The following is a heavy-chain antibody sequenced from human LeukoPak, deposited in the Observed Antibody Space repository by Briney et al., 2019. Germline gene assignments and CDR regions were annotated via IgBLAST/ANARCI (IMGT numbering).Heavy chain of an antibody. V-gene: IGHV1-2*02. CDR2: INPNSGGT. CDR1: GYTFTGYY. J-gene: IGHJ4*02. Sequence: ASVKVSCKASGYTFTGYYMHWVRQAPGQGLEWMGWINPNSGGTNYAQKFQGRVTMTRDTSISTAYMELSRLRSDGTAVYYCAGVGDFMYYFDYWGQGTLVTVSS. CDR3: AGVGDFMYYFDY. D-gene: IGHD2-21*02.